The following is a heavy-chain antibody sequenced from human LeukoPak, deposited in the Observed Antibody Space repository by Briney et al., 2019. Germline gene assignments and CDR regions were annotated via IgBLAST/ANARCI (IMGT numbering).Heavy chain of an antibody. CDR2: ISGSGGST. Sequence: QPGGSLRLSCAASGFTFSSYAMSWVRQAPGKGLEWVSAISGSGGSTYYADSVKGRFTISRDNSKNTLYLQMNSLRAEDTAVYYCAKGSERSGNGAFKLIDYWAREPWSPSPQ. CDR3: AKGSERSGNGAFKLIDY. D-gene: IGHD2-8*01. V-gene: IGHV3-23*01. CDR1: GFTFSSYA. J-gene: IGHJ4*02.